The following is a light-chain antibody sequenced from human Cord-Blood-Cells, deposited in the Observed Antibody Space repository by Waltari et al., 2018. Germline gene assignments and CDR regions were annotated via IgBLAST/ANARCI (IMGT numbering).Light chain of an antibody. J-gene: IGKJ4*01. CDR2: GAS. CDR3: QQYNNWPPLT. CDR1: QSVSSN. Sequence: EIVMTQSPATLPVSPGERATLSCRASQSVSSNVAWYQQKPGQAHRLLIYGASTRATGIPARFSGSGSGTEFTLTISSLQSEDFAVYYCQQYNNWPPLTFGGGTKVEIK. V-gene: IGKV3-15*01.